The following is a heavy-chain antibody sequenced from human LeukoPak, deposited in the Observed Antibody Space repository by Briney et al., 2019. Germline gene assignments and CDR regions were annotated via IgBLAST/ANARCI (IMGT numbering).Heavy chain of an antibody. V-gene: IGHV4-38-2*02. Sequence: AETLSLTCTVSDFSINTGHYWGWLRQPPGKGLEWIGSIYKTGYTYYNPSLKSRVTISVDTSKNQFSLKLSSVTAADTAVYYCARVGRRDPAIYSSSLIPVFDYWGQGTLVTVSS. J-gene: IGHJ4*02. CDR1: DFSINTGHY. CDR2: IYKTGYT. D-gene: IGHD6-13*01. CDR3: ARVGRRDPAIYSSSLIPVFDY.